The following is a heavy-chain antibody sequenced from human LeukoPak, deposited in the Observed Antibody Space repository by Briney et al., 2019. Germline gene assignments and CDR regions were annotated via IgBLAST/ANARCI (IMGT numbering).Heavy chain of an antibody. CDR3: ARGSAGYSSSWPYYYYYYMDV. Sequence: NPSETLSLTCAVYGVSFSGYYWSWLRQPPGKGLEWIGEINHSGSTNYNPSLKSRVTISVDTSKNQFSLKLSSVTAADTAVYYCARGSAGYSSSWPYYYYYYMDVWGKGTTVTVSS. D-gene: IGHD6-13*01. CDR1: GVSFSGYY. CDR2: INHSGST. J-gene: IGHJ6*03. V-gene: IGHV4-34*01.